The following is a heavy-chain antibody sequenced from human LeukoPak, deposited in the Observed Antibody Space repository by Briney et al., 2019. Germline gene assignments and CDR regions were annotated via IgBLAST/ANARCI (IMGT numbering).Heavy chain of an antibody. V-gene: IGHV3-30*02. Sequence: GGSLRLSCAASGFTFRSYGMHWVRQAPGKGLVWVAFIRYDGSNKYYTDSVKGRFTISRDNSNNTLYLQMNSLRAEDTAVYYCAKDGDGYYGSGSYSEYWGQGTLVTVSS. CDR2: IRYDGSNK. J-gene: IGHJ4*02. CDR3: AKDGDGYYGSGSYSEY. D-gene: IGHD3-10*01. CDR1: GFTFRSYG.